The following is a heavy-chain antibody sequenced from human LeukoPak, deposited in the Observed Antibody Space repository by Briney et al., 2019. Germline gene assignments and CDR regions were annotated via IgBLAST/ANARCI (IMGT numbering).Heavy chain of an antibody. D-gene: IGHD3-10*01. Sequence: PSQTLSLTCTVSGGSISSGGYYWSWIRQHPGKGLEWIGYIYYSGSTYYNPSLKSRVTISVDTSKNQFSLRLSSVTAADTAVYYCARDSDSXSXPGYWGQGTLVTVSS. J-gene: IGHJ4*02. CDR3: ARDSDSXSXPGY. V-gene: IGHV4-31*03. CDR1: GGSISSGGYY. CDR2: IYYSGST.